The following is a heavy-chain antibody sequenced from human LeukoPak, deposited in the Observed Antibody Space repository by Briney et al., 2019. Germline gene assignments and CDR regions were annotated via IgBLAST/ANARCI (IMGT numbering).Heavy chain of an antibody. CDR1: GDSVSNKNAA. CDR2: TYYRSEWHT. V-gene: IGHV6-1*01. CDR3: ASGWALS. J-gene: IGHJ5*02. Sequence: SQTLSLTCAVSGDSVSNKNAAWNWIRQSPSRGLEWLGRTYYRSEWHTDYAFSVKGRITINADTSKNQFSRQLGYVTPEDTAVYYCASGWALSWGQGTLVTVSS. D-gene: IGHD1-26*01.